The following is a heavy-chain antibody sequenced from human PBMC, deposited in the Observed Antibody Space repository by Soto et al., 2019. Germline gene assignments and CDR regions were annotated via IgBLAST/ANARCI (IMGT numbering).Heavy chain of an antibody. V-gene: IGHV3-74*01. CDR2: INDYGTTI. J-gene: IGHJ4*02. Sequence: EVQLVESGGGLVQPGGSLRLSCAASGFNLGSHWMHWVRQAPGKGLVWVSRINDYGTTINYAESVEGRFTISRDDAKSEVYLQMNNLRAEDTAGYYCARGGLEPFDYWGQGALVTVSS. CDR1: GFNLGSHW. CDR3: ARGGLEPFDY. D-gene: IGHD1-1*01.